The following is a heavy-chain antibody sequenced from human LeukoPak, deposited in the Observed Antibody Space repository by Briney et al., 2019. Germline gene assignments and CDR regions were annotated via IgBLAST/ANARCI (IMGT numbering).Heavy chain of an antibody. CDR1: GGSISSYY. CDR2: IYYSGST. Sequence: SSETLSLTCTVSGGSISSYYWSWIRQPPGKGLEWIGYIYYSGSTNYNPSLKSRVTISVDTSKNQFSLKLSSVTAADTAVYYCARVQHYYDSSGYASNDAFDIWGQGTMVTVSS. D-gene: IGHD3-22*01. J-gene: IGHJ3*02. CDR3: ARVQHYYDSSGYASNDAFDI. V-gene: IGHV4-59*01.